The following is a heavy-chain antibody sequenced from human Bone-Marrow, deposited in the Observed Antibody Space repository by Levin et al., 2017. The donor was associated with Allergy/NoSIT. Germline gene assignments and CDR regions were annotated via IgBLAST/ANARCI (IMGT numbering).Heavy chain of an antibody. CDR2: INHSGST. D-gene: IGHD5-18*01. CDR1: GGSFSGYY. J-gene: IGHJ4*02. CDR3: ARGPGTAWGDTAMAN. V-gene: IGHV4-34*01. Sequence: PSETLSLTCAVYGGSFSGYYWSWIRQPPGKGLEWLGEINHSGSTNYNPSLKSRVTISVDTSKNQFSLKLSSVTAADTAVYYCARGPGTAWGDTAMANWGQGTLVTVSS.